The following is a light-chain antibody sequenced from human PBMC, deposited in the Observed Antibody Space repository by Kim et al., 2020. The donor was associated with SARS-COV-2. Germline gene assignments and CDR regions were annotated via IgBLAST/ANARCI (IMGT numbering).Light chain of an antibody. Sequence: PRKTARITCGGNNIGGKSVHWYQRKPGQAPVLVIYYDSDRPSGIPERFSGANSGNTATLTISRVEAGDEADYYCQVWDSSSDHPVFGGGTQLTVL. CDR1: NIGGKS. CDR2: YDS. J-gene: IGLJ3*02. CDR3: QVWDSSSDHPV. V-gene: IGLV3-21*04.